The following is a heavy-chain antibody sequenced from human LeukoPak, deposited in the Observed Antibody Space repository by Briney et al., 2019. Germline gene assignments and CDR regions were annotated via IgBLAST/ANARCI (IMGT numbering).Heavy chain of an antibody. CDR1: GLTVSSSY. V-gene: IGHV3-66*01. J-gene: IGHJ4*02. CDR2: IYSDGGT. D-gene: IGHD6-13*01. Sequence: TGGSLRLSCAASGLTVSSSYMSWVRQAPGKGLEWVSVIYSDGGTYSADSVKDRFTISRDNSKNTLYLQMNSLRAEDTALYYCARESSWSFDYWGQGTLVTVSS. CDR3: ARESSWSFDY.